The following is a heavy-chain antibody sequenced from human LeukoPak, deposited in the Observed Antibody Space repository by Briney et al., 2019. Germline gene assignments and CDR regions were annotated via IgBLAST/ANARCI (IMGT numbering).Heavy chain of an antibody. V-gene: IGHV4-34*01. CDR1: GGSFSGYY. J-gene: IGHJ5*02. CDR2: INHSGST. Sequence: SETLSLTCAVYGGSFSGYYWSWIRQPPGKGLEWIGEINHSGSTNYNPSLKSRVTISVDTSKNQFSLKLSSVTAADTAVYYCARGPPYYDILTGYQRMDNWFDPWGQGTLVTVSS. CDR3: ARGPPYYDILTGYQRMDNWFDP. D-gene: IGHD3-9*01.